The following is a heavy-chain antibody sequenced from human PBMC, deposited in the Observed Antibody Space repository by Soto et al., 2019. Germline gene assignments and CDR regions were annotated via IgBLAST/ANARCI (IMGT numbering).Heavy chain of an antibody. V-gene: IGHV5-51*01. CDR2: IYPGDSDT. D-gene: IGHD2-21*02. CDR3: ARSGVYCGGDCYGVDWFDP. CDR1: GYSFTSYW. J-gene: IGHJ5*02. Sequence: GGSLKISCKGSGYSFTSYWIGWVRQMPGKGLEWMGIIYPGDSDTRYSPSFQGQVTISADKSISTAYLQWSSLKASDTAMYYCARSGVYCGGDCYGVDWFDPWGQGTLVTVSS.